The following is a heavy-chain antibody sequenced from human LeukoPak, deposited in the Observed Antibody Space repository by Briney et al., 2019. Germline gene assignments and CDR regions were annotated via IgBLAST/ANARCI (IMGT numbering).Heavy chain of an antibody. J-gene: IGHJ4*02. Sequence: KASETLSLTCTVSGGSISSSSYYWGWIRQPPGKGLEWIGSIYYSGSTYYNPSLKSRVTISVDTSKNQFSLKLSSVTAADTAVYYCARGDSYGSGSYYRGEEPNFDYWGQGTLVTVSS. CDR1: GGSISSSSYY. CDR2: IYYSGST. D-gene: IGHD3-10*01. CDR3: ARGDSYGSGSYYRGEEPNFDY. V-gene: IGHV4-39*07.